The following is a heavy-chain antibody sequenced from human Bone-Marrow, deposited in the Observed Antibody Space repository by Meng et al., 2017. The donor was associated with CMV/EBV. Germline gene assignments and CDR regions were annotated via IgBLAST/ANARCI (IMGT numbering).Heavy chain of an antibody. J-gene: IGHJ6*02. CDR3: AKEKTICGGSDGVDV. CDR2: IGWDGVST. D-gene: IGHD3-3*01. V-gene: IGHV3-43*01. Sequence: GGSLRLSFAPPGFTFDEYTMHWVRQAPGKGLEWVSLIGWDGVSTSYADSVKGRFTISRDNSKNSLYLQMSSLRAEDTAFYYCAKEKTICGGSDGVDVWGQGITVTVSS. CDR1: GFTFDEYT.